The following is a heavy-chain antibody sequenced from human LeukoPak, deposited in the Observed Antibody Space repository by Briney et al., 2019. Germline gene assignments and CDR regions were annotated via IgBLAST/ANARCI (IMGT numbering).Heavy chain of an antibody. CDR3: ARGTWSGYGVYFDY. CDR2: ISGSSSFI. Sequence: GGSLRLSCAASGFTFSSYAMSWVRQAPGKGLEWVSTISGSSSFIYYVDLVKGRFTISRDNAKNSLYLQMNSLRAEDTALYYCARGTWSGYGVYFDYWGQGTLVTVSS. V-gene: IGHV3-21*01. J-gene: IGHJ4*02. CDR1: GFTFSSYA. D-gene: IGHD3-3*01.